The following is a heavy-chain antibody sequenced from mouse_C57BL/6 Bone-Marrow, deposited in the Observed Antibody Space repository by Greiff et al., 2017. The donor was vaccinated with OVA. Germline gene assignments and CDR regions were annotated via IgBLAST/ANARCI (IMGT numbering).Heavy chain of an antibody. V-gene: IGHV1-55*01. CDR2: IYPGSGST. Sequence: VQLQQPGAELVKPGASVKMSCKASGYTFTSYWITWVKQRPGQGLEWIGDIYPGSGSTNYNEKFKSKATLTVDTSSSTAYMQLSSLTSEDSAVYYCARSRTGTEGWYFDVWGTGTTVTVSS. D-gene: IGHD4-1*01. CDR1: GYTFTSYW. J-gene: IGHJ1*03. CDR3: ARSRTGTEGWYFDV.